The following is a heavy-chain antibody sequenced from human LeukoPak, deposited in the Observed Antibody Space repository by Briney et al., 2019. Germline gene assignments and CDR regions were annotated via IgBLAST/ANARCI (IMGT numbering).Heavy chain of an antibody. V-gene: IGHV3-23*01. CDR2: ISGSGGST. Sequence: GGSLRLSCAASGFTFSSYAMSWVRQAPGKGLEWVSAISGSGGSTYYADSVKGRFTISRDNSKNTLYLQMNSLRAEDTAVYYCAKFEVADGYYYGMDVWGQGTTVTVSS. D-gene: IGHD6-13*01. J-gene: IGHJ6*02. CDR1: GFTFSSYA. CDR3: AKFEVADGYYYGMDV.